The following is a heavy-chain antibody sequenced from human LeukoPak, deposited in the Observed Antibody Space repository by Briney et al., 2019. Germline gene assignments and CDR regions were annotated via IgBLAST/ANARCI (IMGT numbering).Heavy chain of an antibody. D-gene: IGHD3-9*01. V-gene: IGHV1-18*01. CDR3: ARVTGYETDYYYYYMDV. Sequence: GASVKVSCKASGYTFTSYGISWVRQAPGQGLEWMGWISAYNGNTNYAQKLQGRVTMTRDTSISTAYMELSRLRSDDTAVYYCARVTGYETDYYYYYMDVWGKGTTVTVSS. CDR1: GYTFTSYG. CDR2: ISAYNGNT. J-gene: IGHJ6*03.